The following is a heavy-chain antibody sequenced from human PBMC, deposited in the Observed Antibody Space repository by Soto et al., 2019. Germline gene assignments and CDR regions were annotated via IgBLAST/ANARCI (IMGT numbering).Heavy chain of an antibody. CDR3: ARRYGGNFDY. CDR1: GGSISNYY. Sequence: PSETLSLTCTVSGGSISNYYWSWIRQSPGKGLEWIGYIYYSGSTNYNPSLKSRVTISVDTSKNQFSLKLSSVTAADTAVYYCARRYGGNFDYWGQGTLVTVSS. V-gene: IGHV4-59*01. CDR2: IYYSGST. J-gene: IGHJ4*02. D-gene: IGHD1-26*01.